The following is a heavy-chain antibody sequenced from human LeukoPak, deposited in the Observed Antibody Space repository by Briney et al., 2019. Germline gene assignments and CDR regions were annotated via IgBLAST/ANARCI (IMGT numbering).Heavy chain of an antibody. Sequence: PGGSPRLSCAASGFTFSSYSMNWVRQAPGKGLEWVAVISYDGSNKYYADSVKGRFTISRDNSKNTLYLQMNSLRAEDTAVYYCARGPSYYGSGSYPNYWGQGTLVTVSS. D-gene: IGHD3-10*01. V-gene: IGHV3-30*03. CDR2: ISYDGSNK. J-gene: IGHJ4*02. CDR3: ARGPSYYGSGSYPNY. CDR1: GFTFSSYS.